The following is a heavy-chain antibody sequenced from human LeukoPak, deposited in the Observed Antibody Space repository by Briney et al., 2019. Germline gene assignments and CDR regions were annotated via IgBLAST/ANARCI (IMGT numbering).Heavy chain of an antibody. CDR1: GFTFSSYS. D-gene: IGHD3-9*01. Sequence: PGGSLRLSCAASGFTFSSYSMNWVRQAPGKGLEWVSYISRSSTTIYYADSVKGRFTISRDNVNNSLYLQMNSLRAEDTAVYYCARDTYYDILTGPRKGYYYAMDVWGQGTTVAVSS. CDR2: ISRSSTTI. V-gene: IGHV3-48*01. CDR3: ARDTYYDILTGPRKGYYYAMDV. J-gene: IGHJ6*02.